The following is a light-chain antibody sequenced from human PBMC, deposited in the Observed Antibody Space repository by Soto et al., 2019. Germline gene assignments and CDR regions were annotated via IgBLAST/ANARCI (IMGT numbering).Light chain of an antibody. J-gene: IGLJ1*01. CDR3: CSYAGGLYV. Sequence: QSVLTQPRSVSGSPGQSVAIACTGTSSDVGGYNYVSWYQQHPGKAPKLMIYDVTKRPSGVPDRFSGSKSGNTASLTISGLQADDEADYYCCSYAGGLYVFGTVSKVTDL. CDR1: SSDVGGYNY. CDR2: DVT. V-gene: IGLV2-11*01.